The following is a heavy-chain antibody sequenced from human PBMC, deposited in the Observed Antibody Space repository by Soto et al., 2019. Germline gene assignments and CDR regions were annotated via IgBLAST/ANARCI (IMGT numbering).Heavy chain of an antibody. CDR3: ATHGCDL. CDR1: GFTFSRSD. V-gene: IGHV3-23*01. Sequence: EVQLLESGGGLVQPGGSLRLSCAASGFTFSRSDMSWVRQTPGKGLEWVSAINGGRAFYGDSVEGRFTVSRDNSKNTLYRQMNSLRVEDTAIYYCATHGCDLWGQGTLVTVSS. J-gene: IGHJ5*02. CDR2: INGGRA. D-gene: IGHD6-19*01.